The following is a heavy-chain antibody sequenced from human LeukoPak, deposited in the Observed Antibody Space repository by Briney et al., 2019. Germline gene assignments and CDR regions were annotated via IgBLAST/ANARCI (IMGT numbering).Heavy chain of an antibody. CDR1: GGSFNNFA. Sequence: SVKVSCKSSGGSFNNFAVTWVRQAPGQGLEWMGGIIPIFGTANYAQKFQGRVTITADKSTSTAYMELSSLRSDDTAVYYCARDDNYGIFVNVDYWGQGTLVTVSS. CDR2: IIPIFGTA. CDR3: ARDDNYGIFVNVDY. D-gene: IGHD4-11*01. V-gene: IGHV1-69*06. J-gene: IGHJ4*02.